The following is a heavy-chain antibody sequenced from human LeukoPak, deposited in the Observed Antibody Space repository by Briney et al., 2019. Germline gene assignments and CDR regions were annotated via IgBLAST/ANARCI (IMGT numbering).Heavy chain of an antibody. Sequence: PSETLSLTRTVSGDSMRPYYWSWIRQPPGKGLEWIGYIYYSGSTKYNPSLKSRVTMSVDTSDSQFSLKLSSMTAADTAVYYCARAHSYSGHAEADYWGQGALVTVSS. CDR2: IYYSGST. CDR3: ARAHSYSGHAEADY. J-gene: IGHJ4*02. CDR1: GDSMRPYY. V-gene: IGHV4-59*01. D-gene: IGHD5-12*01.